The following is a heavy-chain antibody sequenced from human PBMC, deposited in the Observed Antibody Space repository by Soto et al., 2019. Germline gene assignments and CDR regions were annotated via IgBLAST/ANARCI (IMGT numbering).Heavy chain of an antibody. CDR3: ARDIDYAMDYYYGMDV. V-gene: IGHV1-18*01. CDR1: GYTFTSYG. D-gene: IGHD4-17*01. J-gene: IGHJ6*02. Sequence: ASVKVSCKASGYTFTSYGISWVRQAPGQGLEWMGWISAYNGNTNYAQKLQGRVTMTTDTSTSTAYMELRSLRSDDTAVYYCARDIDYAMDYYYGMDVWGQGTTVTVSS. CDR2: ISAYNGNT.